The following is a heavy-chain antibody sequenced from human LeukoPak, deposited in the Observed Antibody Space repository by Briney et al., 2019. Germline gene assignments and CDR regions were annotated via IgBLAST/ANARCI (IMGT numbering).Heavy chain of an antibody. V-gene: IGHV3-7*01. CDR2: IKQDGSEK. J-gene: IGHJ6*02. D-gene: IGHD3-3*01. CDR3: AREDFGVVTVYYGMDV. Sequence: PGGSLRLSCAASGFTFSSYWMSWVRQAPGKGLEWVANIKQDGSEKYYVDSVKGRFTISRDNAKNSLYLQMNSLRAEDTAVYYCAREDFGVVTVYYGMDVWGQGTTVTVSS. CDR1: GFTFSSYW.